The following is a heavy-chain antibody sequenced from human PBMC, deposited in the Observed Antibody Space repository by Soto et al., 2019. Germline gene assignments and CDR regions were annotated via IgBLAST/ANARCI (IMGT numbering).Heavy chain of an antibody. Sequence: PSETLSLTCAVYSESFNGYYWTWIRQPPGKGLEWIGEISHSGSTNYNPSLKSRVTTSVDTSKNQFSLRLTSVTAADTAVYYCARGLKRRTKGMVLGVSAPERWFDPWGQGTLVTVSS. CDR3: ARGLKRRTKGMVLGVSAPERWFDP. CDR2: ISHSGST. CDR1: SESFNGYY. D-gene: IGHD3-10*01. J-gene: IGHJ5*02. V-gene: IGHV4-34*01.